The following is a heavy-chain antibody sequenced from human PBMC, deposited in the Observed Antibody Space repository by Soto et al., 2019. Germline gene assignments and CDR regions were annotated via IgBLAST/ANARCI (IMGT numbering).Heavy chain of an antibody. Sequence: QVQLQESGPGLVKPSQTLSLTCTVSGGSISSGDYYWSWIRQPPGKGLEWIGYLYYSGSTYYKPSLKSRVTISGDTSKNQFSLKLSSVTAADTAVYYCARAKGLLTVTTAWFDPWGQGTLVTVSS. CDR2: LYYSGST. D-gene: IGHD4-17*01. CDR3: ARAKGLLTVTTAWFDP. CDR1: GGSISSGDYY. V-gene: IGHV4-30-4*01. J-gene: IGHJ5*02.